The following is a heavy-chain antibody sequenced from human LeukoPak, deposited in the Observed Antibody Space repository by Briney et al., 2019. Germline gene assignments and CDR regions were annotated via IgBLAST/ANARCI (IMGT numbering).Heavy chain of an antibody. CDR2: IYYSGST. CDR1: GGSISSGDYY. D-gene: IGHD3-22*01. CDR3: ARERRYYDSSGYRSVAFDI. V-gene: IGHV4-30-4*01. Sequence: SQTLSLTCTVSGGSISSGDYYWSWIRQPPGKGLEWIGYIYYSGSTYYNPSLKSRVTISVDTSKNQFSLKLTSVTAADTAVYWCARERRYYDSSGYRSVAFDIWGQGTMVTVSS. J-gene: IGHJ3*02.